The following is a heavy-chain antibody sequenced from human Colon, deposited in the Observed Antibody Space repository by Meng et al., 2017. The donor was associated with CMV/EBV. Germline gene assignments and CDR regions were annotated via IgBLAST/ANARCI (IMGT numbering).Heavy chain of an antibody. V-gene: IGHV4-59*01. CDR2: TYYSGST. CDR1: GGSMSGYY. Sequence: SETLSLTCNVSGGSMSGYYWNWIRQPPGKGLEWIGYTYYSGSTKFNPSLKSRVTISIDTSKNQFSLKLSSVTAPDTAVYYCARDHYDLWSGYFTNWGQGILVTVSS. D-gene: IGHD3-3*01. J-gene: IGHJ4*02. CDR3: ARDHYDLWSGYFTN.